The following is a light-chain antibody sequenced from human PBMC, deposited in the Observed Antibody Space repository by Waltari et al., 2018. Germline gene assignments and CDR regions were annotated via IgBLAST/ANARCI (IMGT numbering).Light chain of an antibody. J-gene: IGKJ2*01. CDR1: QSMTNS. CDR3: HQTYSIPHT. Sequence: IQLTQSPSSLSASVGDRVNITCRASQSMTNSLSWYQKKPGKAPNLLIYAASSLQSGVPSRFSGSRSGTEFTLTISSLQPEDFATYFCHQTYSIPHTFGQGTKLGIK. CDR2: AAS. V-gene: IGKV1-39*01.